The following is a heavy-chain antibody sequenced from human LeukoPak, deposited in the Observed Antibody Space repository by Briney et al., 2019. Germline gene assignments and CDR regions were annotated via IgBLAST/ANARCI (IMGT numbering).Heavy chain of an antibody. J-gene: IGHJ3*02. Sequence: PSETLSLTCTVSGGSVSSGSYYWSWIRQPPGKGLEWIGYIYYSGSTNYNPSLKSRVTISVDTSKNQFSLKLSSVTAADTAVYYCARAPIVVVTTNFAFDIWGQGTMVTVSS. CDR1: GGSVSSGSYY. CDR3: ARAPIVVVTTNFAFDI. V-gene: IGHV4-61*01. D-gene: IGHD2-21*02. CDR2: IYYSGST.